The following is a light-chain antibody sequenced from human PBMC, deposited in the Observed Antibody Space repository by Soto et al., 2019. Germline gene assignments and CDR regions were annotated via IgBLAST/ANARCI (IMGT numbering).Light chain of an antibody. CDR2: EVN. J-gene: IGLJ1*01. V-gene: IGLV2-8*01. CDR3: SSYAGSSNV. Sequence: QSVLTQPPSASGSPGQSVAISCTGTSXDVGGYNYVSWYQQHPGKAPKLMIYEVNKRPSGVPDRFSGSKSGNTASLTVSGLQAEDEADYYCSSYAGSSNVFGTGTKVTRP. CDR1: SXDVGGYNY.